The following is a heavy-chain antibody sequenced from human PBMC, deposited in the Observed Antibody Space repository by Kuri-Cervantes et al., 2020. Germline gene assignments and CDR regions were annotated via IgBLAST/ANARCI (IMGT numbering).Heavy chain of an antibody. Sequence: ETLSLTCAVSGGSISSSNWWSWVRQAPGKGLEWVANIKEDGSEKYYVDSVKGRFTISRDDAKNSLFLQMNSLRAEDTAVYYCARDKPYYGVGIRFNPWGQGTLVTVSS. D-gene: IGHD2-21*01. CDR3: ARDKPYYGVGIRFNP. J-gene: IGHJ5*02. V-gene: IGHV3-7*01. CDR2: IKEDGSEK. CDR1: GGSISSSNW.